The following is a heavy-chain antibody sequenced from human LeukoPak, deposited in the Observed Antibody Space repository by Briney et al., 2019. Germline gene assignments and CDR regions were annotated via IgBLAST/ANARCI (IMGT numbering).Heavy chain of an antibody. CDR2: IKSDIDVGTT. Sequence: GGSLRLSCAGSGFTFSDAWMSWVRQAPGKGLEWVGRIKSDIDVGTTDYAAPVEGRFFISRDDSKNMAYLQMNSLKTEDTAVYYSTTDYKASTAFDPWGQGTLVTVSS. CDR3: TTDYKASTAFDP. D-gene: IGHD1-1*01. CDR1: GFTFSDAW. V-gene: IGHV3-15*01. J-gene: IGHJ5*02.